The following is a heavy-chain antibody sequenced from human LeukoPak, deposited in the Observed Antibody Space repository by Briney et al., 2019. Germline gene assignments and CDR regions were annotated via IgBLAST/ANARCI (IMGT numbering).Heavy chain of an antibody. CDR1: GGSISSSSYY. D-gene: IGHD3-16*01. J-gene: IGHJ4*02. CDR3: ARHFLFRGGIDY. CDR2: IYYSGST. Sequence: SETLSLTCTVSGGSISSSSYYWGWIRQPPGKGLEWIGSIYYSGSTYYNPSLKSRVTISVDTSKNQFSLKLSSVTAADTAVYYCARHFLFRGGIDYWGQGTLVTVSS. V-gene: IGHV4-39*01.